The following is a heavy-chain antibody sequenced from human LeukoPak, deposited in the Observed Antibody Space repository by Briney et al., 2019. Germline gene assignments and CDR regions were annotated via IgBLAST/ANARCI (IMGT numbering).Heavy chain of an antibody. Sequence: PGGSLRLSCAASGFTFSSYWMSWVRQAPGKGLEWVANIKQDGSEKYYVDSVKGRFTISRDNAKNSLYLQMNSLRAEDTAVYYCARGPAIAAAGPAPFDYWGQGTLVTVSS. CDR1: GFTFSSYW. CDR2: IKQDGSEK. V-gene: IGHV3-7*01. J-gene: IGHJ4*02. D-gene: IGHD6-13*01. CDR3: ARGPAIAAAGPAPFDY.